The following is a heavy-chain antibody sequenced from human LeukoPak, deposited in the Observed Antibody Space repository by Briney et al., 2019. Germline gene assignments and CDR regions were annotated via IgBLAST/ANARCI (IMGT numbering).Heavy chain of an antibody. V-gene: IGHV3-66*01. Sequence: SGGSLRLSCAASGFTVSSNYMNGVRQAPGKGREWVSTIYSGGGTYYVGSVKGRFTVSRDNSHNTLYIQMNSLRAEDTAVYYCARDIPNNWGLGYWGQGTLVTVPS. CDR2: IYSGGGT. D-gene: IGHD7-27*01. J-gene: IGHJ4*02. CDR3: ARDIPNNWGLGY. CDR1: GFTVSSNY.